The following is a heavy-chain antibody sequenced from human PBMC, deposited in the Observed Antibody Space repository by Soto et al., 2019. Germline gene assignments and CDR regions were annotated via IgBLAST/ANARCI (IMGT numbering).Heavy chain of an antibody. V-gene: IGHV5-51*01. Sequence: TGESLKISCKGSGYSFTSYWIAWVRQMPGKGLECMGIIYPGDSDTRYSPSSEGQVTISADKSINTAYLQWSSLKASDSAMYYCARPFDTSGWYDHWGQGTLVTVSS. CDR3: ARPFDTSGWYDH. CDR1: GYSFTSYW. J-gene: IGHJ5*02. CDR2: IYPGDSDT. D-gene: IGHD6-19*01.